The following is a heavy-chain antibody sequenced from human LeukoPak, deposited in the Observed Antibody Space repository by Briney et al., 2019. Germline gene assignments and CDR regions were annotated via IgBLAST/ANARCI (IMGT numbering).Heavy chain of an antibody. CDR3: ARDWDMKNWLDP. D-gene: IGHD2-15*01. J-gene: IGHJ5*02. Sequence: SQTLSLTCTVSGGSISSGGYYWSWIRQHPGKGLEWIGYIYYSGSTYYNPSLKSRVTISVDTSKNQFSLKLSSVTAADTAVYYCARDWDMKNWLDPWGQGTLVTVSS. CDR1: GGSISSGGYY. CDR2: IYYSGST. V-gene: IGHV4-31*03.